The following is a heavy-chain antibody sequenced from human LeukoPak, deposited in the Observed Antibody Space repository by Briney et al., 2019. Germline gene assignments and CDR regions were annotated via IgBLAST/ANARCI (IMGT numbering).Heavy chain of an antibody. CDR3: ARGNWNDDERLAY. CDR1: GFTVSSNY. D-gene: IGHD1-1*01. Sequence: AGGSLRLSCAASGFTVSSNYMSWVRQAPGKGLEWVSVIYSGGSTYYADSVKGRFTISRDNSKNTLYPQMNSLRAEDTAVYYCARGNWNDDERLAYWGQGTLVTVSP. J-gene: IGHJ4*02. CDR2: IYSGGST. V-gene: IGHV3-53*01.